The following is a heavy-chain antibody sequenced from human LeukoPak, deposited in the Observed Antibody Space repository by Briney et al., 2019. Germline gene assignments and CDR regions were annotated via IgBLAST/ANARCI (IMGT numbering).Heavy chain of an antibody. CDR1: GFTFSSYA. CDR2: ISYDGSNK. CDR3: AREHRRGYSGYGPFDY. J-gene: IGHJ4*02. V-gene: IGHV3-30-3*01. D-gene: IGHD5-12*01. Sequence: GGSLRLSCAASGFTFSSYAMYWVRQAPGKGLEWVAVISYDGSNKYYADSVKGRFTISRDNSTNTLYLQMNSLRAEDTTVYYCAREHRRGYSGYGPFDYWGQGTLVTVSS.